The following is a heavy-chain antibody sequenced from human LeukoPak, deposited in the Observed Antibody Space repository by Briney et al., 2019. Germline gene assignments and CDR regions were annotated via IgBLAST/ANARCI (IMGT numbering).Heavy chain of an antibody. CDR3: ARELSQIVWGGLDY. CDR1: GFTFSSYG. Sequence: GGPLRLSCAASGFTFSSYGMHWVRQAPGKGLEWVAVISYDGSNKYYADSVKGRFTISRDNSKNTLYLQMNSLRAEDTAVYYCARELSQIVWGGLDYGGQGTLVSVSS. J-gene: IGHJ4*02. V-gene: IGHV3-30*03. D-gene: IGHD2-21*01. CDR2: ISYDGSNK.